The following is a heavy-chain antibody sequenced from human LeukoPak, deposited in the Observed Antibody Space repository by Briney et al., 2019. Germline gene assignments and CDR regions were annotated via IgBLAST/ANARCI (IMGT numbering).Heavy chain of an antibody. V-gene: IGHV4-4*07. J-gene: IGHJ2*01. CDR2: IYTSGST. Sequence: SETLSLTCTVSGGSIFSYYWNWIRQPAGKGLEWIGHIYTSGSTNYNPSLKSRVTMSVDTSKNQFSLKLSSVTAADTAVYYCARWGSHSYWCFDLWGRGTLVTVSS. CDR1: GGSIFSYY. CDR3: ARWGSHSYWCFDL. D-gene: IGHD7-27*01.